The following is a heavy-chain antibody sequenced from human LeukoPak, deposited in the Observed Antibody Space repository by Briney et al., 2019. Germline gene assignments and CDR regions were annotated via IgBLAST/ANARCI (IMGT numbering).Heavy chain of an antibody. Sequence: SVKVSCNASGGTFSSYAISWVRQAPGQGLEWMGGIIPIFGTANYAQKFQGRVTITTDESTSTAYMELSSLRSEDTAVYYCARDTLGYCSSTSCYSLRHWGQGTLVTVSS. D-gene: IGHD2-2*01. CDR2: IIPIFGTA. CDR1: GGTFSSYA. V-gene: IGHV1-69*05. CDR3: ARDTLGYCSSTSCYSLRH. J-gene: IGHJ1*01.